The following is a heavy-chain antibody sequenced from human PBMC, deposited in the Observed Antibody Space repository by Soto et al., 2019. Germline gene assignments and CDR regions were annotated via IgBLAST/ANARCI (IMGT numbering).Heavy chain of an antibody. CDR1: GYTFTRYY. V-gene: IGHV1-2*02. Sequence: GGSGKVSCQGSGYTFTRYYMHWGGQAPGQGPEWMGWINPNSGGTNYAQKFQGRVTMTRDTSISTDYMELSRLRSDDTAVYYCARANQLLFWFDPWGQGTLVTVSS. CDR3: ARANQLLFWFDP. D-gene: IGHD2-2*01. CDR2: INPNSGGT. J-gene: IGHJ5*02.